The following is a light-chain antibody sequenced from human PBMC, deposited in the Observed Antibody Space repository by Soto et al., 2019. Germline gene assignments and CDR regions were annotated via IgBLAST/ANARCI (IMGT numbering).Light chain of an antibody. CDR3: QQSYNSPRT. CDR1: QSIGIY. Sequence: IEGTQSPSSLAASPCDRVTITCRASQSIGIYLDWYQQKPGKAPKLLIYAASTLQSGVPSRFRGSGSGTEFTLTISSLQPEDFATYYCQQSYNSPRTFGRGTKVDIK. CDR2: AAS. J-gene: IGKJ1*01. V-gene: IGKV1-39*01.